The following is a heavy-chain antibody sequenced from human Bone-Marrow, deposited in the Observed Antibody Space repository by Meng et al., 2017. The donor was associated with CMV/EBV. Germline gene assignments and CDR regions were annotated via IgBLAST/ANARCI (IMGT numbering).Heavy chain of an antibody. V-gene: IGHV3-23*01. CDR3: AKGHYYGSGNYPYFFDY. D-gene: IGHD3-10*01. CDR1: FTFSTYA. Sequence: FTFSTYAMTWVRQAPGKGLEWVSAISGSGGTTYYADSVKGRFTISRDNSKNTLSLQMNSLRAEDTAVYYCAKGHYYGSGNYPYFFDYWGQGTLVTVSS. J-gene: IGHJ4*02. CDR2: ISGSGGTT.